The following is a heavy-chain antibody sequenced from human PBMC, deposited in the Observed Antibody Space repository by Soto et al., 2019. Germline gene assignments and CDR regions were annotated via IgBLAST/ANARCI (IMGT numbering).Heavy chain of an antibody. J-gene: IGHJ6*02. V-gene: IGHV1-69*13. D-gene: IGHD2-15*01. Sequence: ASVKVSCKASGGTFSSYAISWVRQAPGQGLEWMGGIIPIFGTANYAQKFQGRVTITADESTSTAYMELSSLRSEDTAVYYCATHAPYCSGGSCYYYYYGMDVWGQGTTVTVSS. CDR2: IIPIFGTA. CDR1: GGTFSSYA. CDR3: ATHAPYCSGGSCYYYYYGMDV.